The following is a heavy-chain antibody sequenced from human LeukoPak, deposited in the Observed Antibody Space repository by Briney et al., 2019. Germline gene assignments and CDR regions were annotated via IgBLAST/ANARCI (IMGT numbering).Heavy chain of an antibody. D-gene: IGHD3-10*02. J-gene: IGHJ5*02. CDR3: ARGDYVDWFDP. CDR1: GGSISSYY. Sequence: SETLSLTCTVSGGSISSYYWSWIRQPPGKGLEWIGYIYYSGSTNYNPSLKSRVTISVDTSKNQFSLTLSSVTAADTAVYYCARGDYVDWFDPWGQGTLVTVSS. V-gene: IGHV4-59*01. CDR2: IYYSGST.